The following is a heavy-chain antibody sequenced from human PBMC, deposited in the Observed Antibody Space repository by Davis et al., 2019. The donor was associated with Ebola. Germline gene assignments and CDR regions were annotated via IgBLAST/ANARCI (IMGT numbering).Heavy chain of an antibody. D-gene: IGHD3-3*01. J-gene: IGHJ4*02. CDR3: ARRIWSGYSPDY. CDR1: GFTFSSYA. CDR2: ISYDGSNK. V-gene: IGHV3-30-3*01. Sequence: PGGSLRLSCAASGFTFSSYAMHWVRQAPGKGLEWVAVISYDGSNKYYADSVKGRFTISRDNSKNTLYLQMNSLRAEDTAVYYCARRIWSGYSPDYWGQGTLVTVSS.